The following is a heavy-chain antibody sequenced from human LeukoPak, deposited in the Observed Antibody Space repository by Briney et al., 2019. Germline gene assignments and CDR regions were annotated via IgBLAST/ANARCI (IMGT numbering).Heavy chain of an antibody. CDR3: ATPARGYYTGWFDP. J-gene: IGHJ5*02. V-gene: IGHV3-33*01. Sequence: GRSLRLACAASGFTFSSYGMHWVRQAPGKGLEWVAVIWYDGSNKYYADSVKGRFTISRDNSKNTLYLQMNSLRAEDTAVYYCATPARGYYTGWFDPWGQGTLVTVSS. D-gene: IGHD3-3*01. CDR1: GFTFSSYG. CDR2: IWYDGSNK.